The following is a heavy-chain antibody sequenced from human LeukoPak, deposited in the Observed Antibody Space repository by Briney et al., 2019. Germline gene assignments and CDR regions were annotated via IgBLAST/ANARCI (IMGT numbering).Heavy chain of an antibody. CDR1: GGTFSSYA. Sequence: SVKVSCKASGGTFSSYAISWVRQAPGQGLEWMGGIIPIFGTANYAQKFQGRVTITADKSTSTAYMELSSLRSEDTAVYYCAGRRDGYTTYAYWGQGTLVTVSS. V-gene: IGHV1-69*06. CDR2: IIPIFGTA. CDR3: AGRRDGYTTYAY. J-gene: IGHJ4*02. D-gene: IGHD5-24*01.